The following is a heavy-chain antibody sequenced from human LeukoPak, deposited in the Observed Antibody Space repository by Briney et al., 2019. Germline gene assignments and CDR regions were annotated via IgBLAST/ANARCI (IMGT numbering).Heavy chain of an antibody. J-gene: IGHJ4*02. CDR2: ISNDGSNK. CDR1: GFTFSSYG. Sequence: GGSLRLSCAASGFTFSSYGIHWVRQTPGKGLEWVAVISNDGSNKYYADSVKGRFTISRDNSKNTLYLQMNSLRAEDTAVYYCAKETGRWELEWGQGTLVTVSS. CDR3: AKETGRWELE. D-gene: IGHD1-26*01. V-gene: IGHV3-30*18.